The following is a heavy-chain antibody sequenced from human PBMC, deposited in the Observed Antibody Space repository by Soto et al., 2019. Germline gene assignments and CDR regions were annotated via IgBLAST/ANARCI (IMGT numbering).Heavy chain of an antibody. CDR1: GYTFTSYA. CDR3: AFLGTFYFIISENYFTS. Sequence: GASVKVSCKASGYTFTSYAMHWVRQAPGQRLEWMGWINAGNGNTKFSQKFQGRVTITRDTSASTAYMELRGLRSEDTAVYYCAFLGTFYFIISENYFTSGGRGTWATVS. J-gene: IGHJ4*02. CDR2: INAGNGNT. D-gene: IGHD3-10*01. V-gene: IGHV1-3*01.